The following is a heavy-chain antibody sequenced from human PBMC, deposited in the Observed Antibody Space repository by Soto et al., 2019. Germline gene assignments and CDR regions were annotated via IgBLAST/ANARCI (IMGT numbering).Heavy chain of an antibody. D-gene: IGHD1-1*01. V-gene: IGHV4-39*01. CDR1: GGSISNNSYY. CDR2: IYYSGST. J-gene: IGHJ3*02. Sequence: PSETLSLTCTVSGGSISNNSYYWGCIRQPPGKGREWMGSIYYSGSTYYNPSLKSRVTISVDTSKNQFSLKLNSVTAADTAVYYCARLTTEARAFDIWGRGTMVTVSS. CDR3: ARLTTEARAFDI.